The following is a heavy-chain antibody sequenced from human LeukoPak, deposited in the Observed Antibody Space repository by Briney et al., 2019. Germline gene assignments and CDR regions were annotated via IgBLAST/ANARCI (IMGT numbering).Heavy chain of an antibody. CDR2: INQDGSEE. D-gene: IGHD5-12*01. CDR3: VRDGGVSGYDLLDY. CDR1: GFTLSHYW. V-gene: IGHV3-7*01. J-gene: IGHJ4*02. Sequence: GGSLRLSCAASGFTLSHYWMTWVRQAPGKGLEWVAHINQDGSEEHYMDSVKARFTISRDNAKNSLPLQMNSLRAEDTAVYYCVRDGGVSGYDLLDYWGQGTLVTVSS.